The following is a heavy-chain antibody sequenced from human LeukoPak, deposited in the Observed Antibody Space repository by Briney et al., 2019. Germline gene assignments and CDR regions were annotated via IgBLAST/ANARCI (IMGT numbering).Heavy chain of an antibody. CDR1: GGSISSYY. CDR2: IYYSGST. V-gene: IGHV4-59*01. Sequence: SETLSLTCTVSGGSISSYYWSWIRQPPGKGLEWIRYIYYSGSTNYNPSLKSRVTISVDTSKNQFSLKLSSVTAADTAVYYCARATYYYDSSGYYSRGFLAFDIWGQGTMVTVSS. J-gene: IGHJ3*02. CDR3: ARATYYYDSSGYYSRGFLAFDI. D-gene: IGHD3-22*01.